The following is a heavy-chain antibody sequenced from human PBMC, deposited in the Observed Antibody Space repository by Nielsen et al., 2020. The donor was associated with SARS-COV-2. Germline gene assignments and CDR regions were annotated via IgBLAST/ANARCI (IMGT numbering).Heavy chain of an antibody. Sequence: GESLKISCAASGFTFSSYAISWVRQAPGKGLEWVSSISGRSSSTYYADSVKGRFTISRDKSKNTLYVLMNSLRAEDTAIYFCAKMSPPGIAVGTAEYFQHWGQGTLVTVSS. D-gene: IGHD6-19*01. V-gene: IGHV3-23*01. J-gene: IGHJ1*01. CDR3: AKMSPPGIAVGTAEYFQH. CDR2: ISGRSSST. CDR1: GFTFSSYA.